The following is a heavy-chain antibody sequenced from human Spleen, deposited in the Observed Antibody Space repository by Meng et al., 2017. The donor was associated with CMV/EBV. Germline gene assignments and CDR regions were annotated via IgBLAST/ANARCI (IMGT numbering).Heavy chain of an antibody. CDR1: GFTFDDYT. J-gene: IGHJ4*02. CDR2: ISWDGGTT. Sequence: GESLKISCAASGFTFDDYTMHWVRQAPGEGLEWVSLISWDGGTTYYADSVRGRFTISRDNSKDSLYLQMNGLRTEDTALYYCAKDMAVGRGAAGGFDYWGQGTLVTVSS. D-gene: IGHD6-13*01. CDR3: AKDMAVGRGAAGGFDY. V-gene: IGHV3-43*01.